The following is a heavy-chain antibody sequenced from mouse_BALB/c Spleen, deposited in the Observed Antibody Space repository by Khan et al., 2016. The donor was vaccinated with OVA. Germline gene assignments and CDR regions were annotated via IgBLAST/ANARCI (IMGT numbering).Heavy chain of an antibody. J-gene: IGHJ4*01. CDR2: IWAGGSI. V-gene: IGHV2-9*02. D-gene: IGHD2-12*01. Sequence: QVQLKESGPGLVAPSQSLSITCTVSGFSLTGYGIHWIRQPPGKGLEWLGVIWAGGSINYNSALMSRLSIRKDNSKSLVFLKMNSMQTDDTVIYYCAKESERQIHYVIGYWSQATSVTVSS. CDR1: GFSLTGYG. CDR3: AKESERQIHYVIGY.